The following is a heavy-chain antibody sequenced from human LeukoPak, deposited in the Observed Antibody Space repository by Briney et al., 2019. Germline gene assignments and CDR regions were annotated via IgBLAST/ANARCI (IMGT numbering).Heavy chain of an antibody. CDR1: GGSISSYY. Sequence: SETLSLTCTVSGGSISSYYWSWIRQPPGKGLEWIGYIYYSGSTNYNPSLKSRVTMSVDTSKNQFSLKLSSVTAADTAVYYCARADGSYYVYWGQGTLVTVSS. CDR2: IYYSGST. J-gene: IGHJ4*02. CDR3: ARADGSYYVY. D-gene: IGHD1-26*01. V-gene: IGHV4-59*12.